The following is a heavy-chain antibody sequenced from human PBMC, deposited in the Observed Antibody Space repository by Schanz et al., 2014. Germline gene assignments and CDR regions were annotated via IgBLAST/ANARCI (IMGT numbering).Heavy chain of an antibody. D-gene: IGHD6-19*01. J-gene: IGHJ4*02. CDR1: GFTFSTYW. V-gene: IGHV3-30*03. CDR2: VCYDGSKK. CDR3: ARDPNTSAWLPYFDT. Sequence: VQLVESGGGLVQPGGSLRLSCAASGFTFSTYWMHWVRQAPGKGLVWVAVVCYDGSKKYYADSVKGRFTTSRDNSKNTMYLQMNSLRTDDTAMYYCARDPNTSAWLPYFDTWGQGSLVTVSP.